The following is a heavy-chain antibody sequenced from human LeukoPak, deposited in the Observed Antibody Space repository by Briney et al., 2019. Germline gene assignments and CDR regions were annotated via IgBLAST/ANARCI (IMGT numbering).Heavy chain of an antibody. V-gene: IGHV3-23*01. J-gene: IGHJ3*02. Sequence: GGSLRLSCAASGFTFSSYAMSWVRQAPGKGLEWVSAISGSGGSTYYADSVKGRFTISRDNSKNTLYLQMHSLRAEDTAVYYCAIYSGYGTSAFDIWGQGTMVTVSS. CDR1: GFTFSSYA. CDR2: ISGSGGST. D-gene: IGHD5-12*01. CDR3: AIYSGYGTSAFDI.